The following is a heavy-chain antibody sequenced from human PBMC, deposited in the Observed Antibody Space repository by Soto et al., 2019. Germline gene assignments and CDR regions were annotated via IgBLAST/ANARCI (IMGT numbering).Heavy chain of an antibody. CDR2: IYYSGST. D-gene: IGHD6-13*01. Sequence: KPSETLSLTCTVSGGSISSYYWSWIRHPPGKGLEWIGYIYYSGSTNYNPSLKSRVTISVDTSKNQFSLKLSSVTAADTAVYYCARVKIAAAGTRGDYYFDYWGQGTLVTVSS. J-gene: IGHJ4*02. V-gene: IGHV4-59*01. CDR3: ARVKIAAAGTRGDYYFDY. CDR1: GGSISSYY.